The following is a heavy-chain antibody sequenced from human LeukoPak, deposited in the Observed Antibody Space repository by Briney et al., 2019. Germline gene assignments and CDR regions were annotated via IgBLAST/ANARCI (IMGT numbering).Heavy chain of an antibody. J-gene: IGHJ4*02. Sequence: GGSLRLSCTASGFTFGDYAMSWVRQAPGKGLEWVGFIRSKAYGGTTEYAASVRGRFTISRDDSKSIAYLQMNSLKTEDTAVYYRTRVKKGYCSGGSCYSPMEYWGQGTLVTVSS. D-gene: IGHD2-15*01. V-gene: IGHV3-49*04. CDR1: GFTFGDYA. CDR2: IRSKAYGGTT. CDR3: TRVKKGYCSGGSCYSPMEY.